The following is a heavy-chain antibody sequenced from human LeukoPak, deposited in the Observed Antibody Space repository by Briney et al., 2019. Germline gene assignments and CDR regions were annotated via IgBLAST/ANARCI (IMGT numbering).Heavy chain of an antibody. V-gene: IGHV3-48*04. CDR1: GFTFSSYS. CDR3: ARETATASDY. CDR2: ISSSGSTI. D-gene: IGHD5-12*01. J-gene: IGHJ4*02. Sequence: VGSLRLSCAASGFTFSSYSMNWVRQAPGKGLEWVSYISSSGSTIYYAHSVKGRFTISRDNAKNSLYLQMNSLRAEDTAVYYCARETATASDYWGQGTLVTVSS.